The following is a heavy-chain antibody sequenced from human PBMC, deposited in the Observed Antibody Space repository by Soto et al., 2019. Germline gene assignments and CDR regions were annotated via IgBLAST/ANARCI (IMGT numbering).Heavy chain of an antibody. CDR1: GLPFSSFE. CDR3: ARTACSGGSCYSFLMDV. Sequence: GGSLRLSCAASGLPFSSFEMNWVRQAPGKGLEWLSYISRSGTPIYYADSVKGRITISRDNAKNSLYLQMNSLRVEDTAVYYCARTACSGGSCYSFLMDVWGQGTTVTAP. V-gene: IGHV3-48*03. D-gene: IGHD2-15*01. CDR2: ISRSGTPI. J-gene: IGHJ6*02.